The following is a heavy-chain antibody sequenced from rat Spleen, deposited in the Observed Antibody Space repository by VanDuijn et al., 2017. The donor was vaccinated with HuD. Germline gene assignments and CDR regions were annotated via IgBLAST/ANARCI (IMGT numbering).Heavy chain of an antibody. D-gene: IGHD1-11*01. CDR1: GFSLTGNN. CDR3: TRGGSAEGVWDWFAY. V-gene: IGHV2-63*01. CDR2: LRYNGDT. Sequence: QVQLKESGPGLVQPSQTLSLTCTVSGFSLTGNNVHWVRQPPGKGLEWMGRLRYNGDTSYNSALKSRLSISRDTSKNQVFLKMNSLQTDDTGTYYCTRGGSAEGVWDWFAYWGQGTLVTVSS. J-gene: IGHJ3*01.